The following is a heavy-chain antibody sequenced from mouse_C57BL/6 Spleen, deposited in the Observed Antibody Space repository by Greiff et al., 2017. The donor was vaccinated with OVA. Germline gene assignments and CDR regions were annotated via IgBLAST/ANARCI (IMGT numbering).Heavy chain of an antibody. CDR2: ISSGSSTI. CDR1: GFTFSDYG. CDR3: ARGLVDY. Sequence: VQLKESGGGLVKPGGSLKLSCAASGFTFSDYGMHWVRQAPEKGLEWVAYISSGSSTIYYADTVKGRFTISRDNAKNTLFLQMTSLRSEDTAMYYCARGLVDYWGQGTTLTVSS. V-gene: IGHV5-17*01. D-gene: IGHD4-1*01. J-gene: IGHJ2*01.